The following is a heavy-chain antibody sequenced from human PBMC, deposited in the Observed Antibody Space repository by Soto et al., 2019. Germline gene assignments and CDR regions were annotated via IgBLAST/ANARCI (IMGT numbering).Heavy chain of an antibody. V-gene: IGHV3-30*18. D-gene: IGHD3-10*01. J-gene: IGHJ4*02. Sequence: SGGSLRLSCAASGFTFSSYGMHWVRQAPGKGLEWVAVISYDGSNKYYADSVKGRFTISRDNSKNTLYLQMNSLRAEDTAVYYCAKDAGLLWFGELSDYWGQGTLVTVSS. CDR2: ISYDGSNK. CDR3: AKDAGLLWFGELSDY. CDR1: GFTFSSYG.